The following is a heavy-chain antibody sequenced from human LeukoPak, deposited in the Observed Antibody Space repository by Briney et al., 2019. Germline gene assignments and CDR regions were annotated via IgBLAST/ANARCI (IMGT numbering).Heavy chain of an antibody. J-gene: IGHJ6*04. V-gene: IGHV1-2*04. D-gene: IGHD1-1*01. Sequence: ASVKVSCKASGYTFTRYYMHWVRQAPGQGLEWMGWINPNSGGTNYAQKFQGWVTMTRDTSISTAYMELSRLRSDDTAVYYCARDRSTTGTGWGMDVWGKGTTVTVSS. CDR1: GYTFTRYY. CDR2: INPNSGGT. CDR3: ARDRSTTGTGWGMDV.